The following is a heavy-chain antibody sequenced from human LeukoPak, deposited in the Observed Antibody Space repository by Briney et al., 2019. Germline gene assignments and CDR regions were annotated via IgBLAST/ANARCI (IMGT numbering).Heavy chain of an antibody. CDR2: IYYSGST. Sequence: PSETLSLTCTVSGGSLTTYYWSWIRQPPGKGLEWLGYIYYSGSTNYNPSLKSRVTISVDTSKNQFSLKLTSVTAADTAVYYCAREPNAWGQGTLVTVSS. V-gene: IGHV4-59*12. J-gene: IGHJ5*02. CDR3: AREPNA. CDR1: GGSLTTYY.